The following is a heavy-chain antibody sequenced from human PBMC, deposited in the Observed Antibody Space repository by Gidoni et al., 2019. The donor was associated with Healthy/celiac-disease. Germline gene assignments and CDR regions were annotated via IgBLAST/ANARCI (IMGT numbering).Heavy chain of an antibody. Sequence: EVQLVESGGGLVQPGGSLRLSCAASGFTFSSYDMHWVRQATGKGLEWVSAIGTAGDPYYPGSVKGRFTISRENAKNSLYLQMNSLRAGDTAVYYCARSGLWSGYRYWYFDLWGRGTLVTVSS. CDR3: ARSGLWSGYRYWYFDL. CDR1: GFTFSSYD. CDR2: IGTAGDP. D-gene: IGHD3-3*01. J-gene: IGHJ2*01. V-gene: IGHV3-13*05.